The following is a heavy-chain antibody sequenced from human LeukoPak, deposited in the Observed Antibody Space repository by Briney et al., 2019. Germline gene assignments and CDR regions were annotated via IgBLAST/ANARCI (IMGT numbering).Heavy chain of an antibody. V-gene: IGHV3-30-3*01. CDR2: ISYDGSNK. J-gene: IGHJ4*02. D-gene: IGHD5-12*01. CDR1: GFTFSSYA. Sequence: GGSLRLSCAASGFTFSSYAMHWVRQAPGKGLEWVAVISYDGSNKYYADSVKGRFTISRDNSKNTLYLQMNSLRGEDTAVYYCARGPLSGYEDYWGQGTLVTVSS. CDR3: ARGPLSGYEDY.